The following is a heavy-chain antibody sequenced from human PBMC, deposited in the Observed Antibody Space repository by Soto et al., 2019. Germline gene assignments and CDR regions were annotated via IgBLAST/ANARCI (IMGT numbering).Heavy chain of an antibody. V-gene: IGHV1-18*01. CDR1: GYSFTNYD. Sequence: ASVKVSCKASGYSFTNYDIHWVRQAAGQGLEWMGWISAYNGNTNYAQRLQGRVTMTTDTSTSTAYMELRSLRSDDTAVYYCARDRVRPTYYDILTGASDAFDIWGQGTMVTVSS. CDR2: ISAYNGNT. CDR3: ARDRVRPTYYDILTGASDAFDI. D-gene: IGHD3-9*01. J-gene: IGHJ3*02.